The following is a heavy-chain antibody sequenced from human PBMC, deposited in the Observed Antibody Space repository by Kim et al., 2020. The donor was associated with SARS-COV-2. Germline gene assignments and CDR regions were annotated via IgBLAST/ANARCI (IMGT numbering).Heavy chain of an antibody. CDR1: GYTFTSYG. Sequence: ASVKVSCKASGYTFTSYGISWVRQAPGQGLEWMGWISAYNGNTNYAQKLQGRVTMTTDTSTSTAYMELRSLRSDDTAVYYCALYDFWSGYPSQNWFDPWGQGTLVTVSS. J-gene: IGHJ5*02. CDR2: ISAYNGNT. CDR3: ALYDFWSGYPSQNWFDP. V-gene: IGHV1-18*04. D-gene: IGHD3-3*01.